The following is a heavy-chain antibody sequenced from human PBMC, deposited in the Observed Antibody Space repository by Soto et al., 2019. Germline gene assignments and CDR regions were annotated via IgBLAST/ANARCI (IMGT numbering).Heavy chain of an antibody. Sequence: SETLSLTCTVSGGSISSYYWSWIRQPPGKGLEWIGYIHYSGSTKYNPSLKSRVTISADTSKNQFSLKLSSVTAADTAVYYCARGHYDFWSGYFAIIDDWGQGSLVTVSS. J-gene: IGHJ4*02. D-gene: IGHD3-3*01. V-gene: IGHV4-59*08. CDR3: ARGHYDFWSGYFAIIDD. CDR2: IHYSGST. CDR1: GGSISSYY.